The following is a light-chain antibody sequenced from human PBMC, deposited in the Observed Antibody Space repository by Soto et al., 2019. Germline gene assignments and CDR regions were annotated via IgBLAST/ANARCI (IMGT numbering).Light chain of an antibody. CDR1: SGHSAYA. J-gene: IGLJ2*01. CDR3: QTWGSGIV. Sequence: QLVLTQSPSASASLGASVKLTCTLSSGHSAYAIAWHQQRPEKGPRYLMTLNTDGSLNKGDGIPDRFSGSKSGPERYLTISRLQSEDEGDYYCQTWGSGIVFGGGTKLTVL. V-gene: IGLV4-69*01. CDR2: LNTDGSL.